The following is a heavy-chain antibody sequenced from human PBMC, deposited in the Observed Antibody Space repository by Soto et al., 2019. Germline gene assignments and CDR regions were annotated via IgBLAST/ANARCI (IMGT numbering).Heavy chain of an antibody. Sequence: SVKVSYKASGGTFSSYAISWVRQAPGQGLEWMGGIIPIFGTANYAQKFQGRVTITADESTSTAYMELSSLRSEDTAVYYCARGSGGTTNNAGAFDIWGQGTMVTVSS. CDR3: ARGSGGTTNNAGAFDI. V-gene: IGHV1-69*13. D-gene: IGHD1-1*01. CDR2: IIPIFGTA. CDR1: GGTFSSYA. J-gene: IGHJ3*02.